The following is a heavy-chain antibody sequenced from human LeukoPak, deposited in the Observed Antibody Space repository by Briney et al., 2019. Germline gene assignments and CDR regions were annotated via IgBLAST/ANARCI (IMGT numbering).Heavy chain of an antibody. V-gene: IGHV3-11*06. Sequence: GGSLRLSCAASGFTFSDYYMSWIRQAPGKGLEWVSYISSSSSYTNYADSVKGRFTISRDNAKNSLYLQMNSLRAEDTAVYYCARSYGGNVFDYWGQGTLVTVSS. J-gene: IGHJ4*02. CDR1: GFTFSDYY. CDR3: ARSYGGNVFDY. D-gene: IGHD4-23*01. CDR2: ISSSSSYT.